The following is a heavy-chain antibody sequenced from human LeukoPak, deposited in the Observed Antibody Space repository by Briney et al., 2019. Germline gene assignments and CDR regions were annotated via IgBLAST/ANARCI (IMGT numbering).Heavy chain of an antibody. D-gene: IGHD6-13*01. V-gene: IGHV3-7*01. Sequence: GGSLRLSCTASVFTFSNYWMTWVRQAPGKGLEWVANIKQGGSEKYYLDSVKRRFTVYRANAMNSLYLQMNSLRAEDTAVYFCATPVGGIWSFDYWGQGTLVTVSS. CDR1: VFTFSNYW. CDR3: ATPVGGIWSFDY. CDR2: IKQGGSEK. J-gene: IGHJ4*02.